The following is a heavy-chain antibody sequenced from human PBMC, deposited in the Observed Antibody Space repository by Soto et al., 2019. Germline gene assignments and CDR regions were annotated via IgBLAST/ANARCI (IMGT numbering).Heavy chain of an antibody. Sequence: TGGSLRLSCEASGFNFKKFAMGWVRQAPGEGLEGVSGISCCGGSTFYADSVKGRFSLARDDSKNTLSLQLNSLRVEDTAHYYCAKADGEQWLIPHLDNWGQGTQVTVSS. CDR2: ISCCGGST. D-gene: IGHD6-19*01. V-gene: IGHV3-23*01. CDR3: AKADGEQWLIPHLDN. CDR1: GFNFKKFA. J-gene: IGHJ1*01.